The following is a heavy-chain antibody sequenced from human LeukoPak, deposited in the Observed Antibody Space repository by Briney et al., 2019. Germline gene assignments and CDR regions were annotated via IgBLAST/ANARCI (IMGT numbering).Heavy chain of an antibody. V-gene: IGHV3-23*01. J-gene: IGHJ4*02. Sequence: GGSLRLSCAASGFTFSSYAMSWVRQAPGKGLEWVSAISGSGGSTYYADSVKGRFTISRDNSKNTLFLQMNSLRAEDTAVYYCAKDGGLWVSAHWGDSWGRGTLVTVSS. CDR1: GFTFSSYA. D-gene: IGHD7-27*01. CDR3: AKDGGLWVSAHWGDS. CDR2: ISGSGGST.